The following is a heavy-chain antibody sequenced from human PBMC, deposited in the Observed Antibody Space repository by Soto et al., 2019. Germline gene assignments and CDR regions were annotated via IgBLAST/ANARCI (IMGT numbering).Heavy chain of an antibody. D-gene: IGHD3-22*01. Sequence: ASVKVSCKASGYTFTSYGISWVRQAPGQGLEWMGWISAYNGNTNYAQKLQGRVTMTTDTSTSTAYMELRSLRSDDTAVYYCARRYYYDSSGKGYYYYYGMDVWGQGTTVTVSS. V-gene: IGHV1-18*01. J-gene: IGHJ6*02. CDR1: GYTFTSYG. CDR2: ISAYNGNT. CDR3: ARRYYYDSSGKGYYYYYGMDV.